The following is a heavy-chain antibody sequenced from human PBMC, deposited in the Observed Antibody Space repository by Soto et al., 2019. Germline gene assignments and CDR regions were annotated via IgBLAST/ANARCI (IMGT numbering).Heavy chain of an antibody. Sequence: GGSLRLSCAASGFTFNIYAMTWVRQAPGKGLEWVSAISRYGDITYYADSVEGRFSISRDNSKNTLYLQMNSLRAEDTAVYYCAKDRYLDHDSRGYLFDNWGQGTLVSVSS. CDR2: ISRYGDIT. V-gene: IGHV3-23*01. J-gene: IGHJ4*02. CDR3: AKDRYLDHDSRGYLFDN. D-gene: IGHD3-22*01. CDR1: GFTFNIYA.